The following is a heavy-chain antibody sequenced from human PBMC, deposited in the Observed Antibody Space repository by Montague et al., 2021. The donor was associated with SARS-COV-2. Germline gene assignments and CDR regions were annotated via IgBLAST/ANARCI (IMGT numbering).Heavy chain of an antibody. V-gene: IGHV3-30-3*01. Sequence: YRRLSCSASGFPFSSYAMHWVRQAPGKGLEWVAVISYDGSNKYYADSVKGRFTISRDNSKNTLYLQMNSLRAEDTAVYYCARELADCGMDVWGQGTTVTVSS. CDR2: ISYDGSNK. CDR1: GFPFSSYA. J-gene: IGHJ6*02. CDR3: ARELADCGMDV.